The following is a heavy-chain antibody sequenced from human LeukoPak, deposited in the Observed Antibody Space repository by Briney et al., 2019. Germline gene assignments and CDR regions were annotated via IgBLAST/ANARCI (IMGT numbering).Heavy chain of an antibody. CDR3: AKERYRIAVAGTTSPSDDY. Sequence: GGSLRLSCAASGFTFSSYAMSWVRQAPGKGLEWVSAISGSGGSTYYADSVKGRFTISRDNSKNTLHLQMNSLRAEDTAVYYCAKERYRIAVAGTTSPSDDYWGRGTLVTVSS. V-gene: IGHV3-23*01. CDR1: GFTFSSYA. D-gene: IGHD6-19*01. CDR2: ISGSGGST. J-gene: IGHJ4*02.